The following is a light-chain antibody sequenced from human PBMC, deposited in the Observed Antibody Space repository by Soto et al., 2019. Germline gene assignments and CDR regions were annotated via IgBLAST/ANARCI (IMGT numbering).Light chain of an antibody. CDR3: QQYGSSRFT. V-gene: IGKV3-20*01. CDR2: GAS. J-gene: IGKJ3*01. Sequence: ESVLTQAPGALSLSPGERATLSCRASQSISSSYLAWYQQKPGQAPRLLVYGASSRATGIPDRFSGSGSGTDFTLTISRLETADFAVYYCQQYGSSRFTFGPGTKVHIK. CDR1: QSISSSY.